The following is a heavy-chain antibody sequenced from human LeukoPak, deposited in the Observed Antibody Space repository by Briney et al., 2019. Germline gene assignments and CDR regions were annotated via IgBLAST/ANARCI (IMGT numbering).Heavy chain of an antibody. V-gene: IGHV3-30*04. CDR2: VSFDGRNK. Sequence: GGSLRLSCAASGFTFSSYAMHWVRQAPGKGLEWVAAVSFDGRNKYYGDSVKGRFTISRDNSKNTLSLQMNSLRAEDTAVYYCAKDGNSGSYYEVYYFDYWGQGVLVTVSS. J-gene: IGHJ4*02. D-gene: IGHD1-26*01. CDR3: AKDGNSGSYYEVYYFDY. CDR1: GFTFSSYA.